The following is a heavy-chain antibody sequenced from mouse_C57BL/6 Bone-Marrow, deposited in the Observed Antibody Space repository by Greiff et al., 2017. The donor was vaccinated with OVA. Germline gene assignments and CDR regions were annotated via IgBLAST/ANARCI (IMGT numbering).Heavy chain of an antibody. CDR2: IFPGSGST. CDR3: AKSYYYGSSPFAY. Sequence: QVQLQQSGPELVKPGASVKISCKASGYTFTDYYINWVKQRPGQGLEWIGWIFPGSGSTYYNEKFKGKATLTVDKSSSTVYMLLSSLTSEDSAVYFCAKSYYYGSSPFAYWGQGTLVTVSA. CDR1: GYTFTDYY. J-gene: IGHJ3*01. V-gene: IGHV1-75*01. D-gene: IGHD1-1*01.